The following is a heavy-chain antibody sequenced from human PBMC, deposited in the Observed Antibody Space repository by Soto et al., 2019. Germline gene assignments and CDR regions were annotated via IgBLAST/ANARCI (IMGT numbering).Heavy chain of an antibody. J-gene: IGHJ4*02. CDR1: GFTFSNYA. CDR3: AKGSRQWLSAFDY. D-gene: IGHD6-19*01. CDR2: ISGSGDST. Sequence: EVQLLESGGGLVQPGGSLRLSCATSGFTFSNYAMSWVRQTPGKGLEWVSTISGSGDSTYYVDSVKGRFTISRDDSKNTLYLQMNSLRMEDTAVFYCAKGSRQWLSAFDYWGQGTLVTVSS. V-gene: IGHV3-23*01.